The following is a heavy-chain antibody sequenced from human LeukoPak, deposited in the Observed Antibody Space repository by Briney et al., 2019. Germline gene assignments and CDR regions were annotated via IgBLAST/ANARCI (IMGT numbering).Heavy chain of an antibody. Sequence: GASVKVSCKASGYTFTGYYMHWVRQAPGQGLEWMGWINPNSGGTNYAQKFQGRVTMTRDTSISTAYMELSSLRSDDTAVYYCARSGGSHRGYFDYWGQGTLVTVSS. D-gene: IGHD1-26*01. CDR2: INPNSGGT. J-gene: IGHJ4*02. CDR1: GYTFTGYY. V-gene: IGHV1-2*02. CDR3: ARSGGSHRGYFDY.